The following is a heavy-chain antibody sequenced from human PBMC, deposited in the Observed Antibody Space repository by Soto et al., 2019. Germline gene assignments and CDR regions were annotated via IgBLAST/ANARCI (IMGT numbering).Heavy chain of an antibody. V-gene: IGHV3-7*05. D-gene: IGHD1-1*01. CDR2: INQDGTEK. CDR1: GFTFSSYW. J-gene: IGHJ2*01. CDR3: ARVRWNDLHWYFDL. Sequence: EVQLVESGGGLVQPGGSLRLSCAASGFTFSSYWMSWVRQAPGKGLEWVANINQDGTEKYYVDSVKGRFTISRDNAKNSLYLQMSGLRAEGTAVYYCARVRWNDLHWYFDLWGRGTLVTV.